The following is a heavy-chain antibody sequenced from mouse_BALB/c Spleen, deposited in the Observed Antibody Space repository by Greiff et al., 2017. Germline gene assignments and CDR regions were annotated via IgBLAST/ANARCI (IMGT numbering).Heavy chain of an antibody. D-gene: IGHD1-2*01. CDR3: ARWGTTATPFAY. CDR2: ISSGSSTI. V-gene: IGHV5-17*02. J-gene: IGHJ3*01. CDR1: GFTFSSFG. Sequence: VKLVESGGGLVQPGGSRKLSCAASGFTFSSFGMHWVRQAPEKGLEWVAYISSGSSTIYYADTVKGRFTISRDNPKNTLFLQMTSLRSEDTAMYYCARWGTTATPFAYWGQGTLVTVSA.